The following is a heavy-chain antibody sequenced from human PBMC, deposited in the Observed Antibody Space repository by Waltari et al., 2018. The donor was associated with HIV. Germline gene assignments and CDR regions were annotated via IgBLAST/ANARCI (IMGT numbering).Heavy chain of an antibody. CDR1: GFSFNDHY. CDR2: LGNNLNSNNP. CDR3: TIYYYGMDV. Sequence: EVQLVESGGGLVHPGGSLRLSCAASGFSFNDHYMDWVRQAPGKGLEWLGRLGNNLNSNNPDYAASVKDRFTISRDDSKKSVYLQMNSLKTEDTAVYYCTIYYYGMDVWGQGTTVTVSS. J-gene: IGHJ6*02. V-gene: IGHV3-72*01.